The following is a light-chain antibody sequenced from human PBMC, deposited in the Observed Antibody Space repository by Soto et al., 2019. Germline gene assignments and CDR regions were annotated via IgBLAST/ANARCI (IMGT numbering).Light chain of an antibody. CDR1: QSVLYTSKKKTY. Sequence: DIVMTQSPDSLAVSLGERATINCKSSQSVLYTSKKKTYLAWYQQKPGQPPKLLIFWSSTRESGVPDRFSVSGSGTDFTLTISSLQAEDVAVYYCQQYYSSPYTFGQGTKLEIK. CDR2: WSS. J-gene: IGKJ2*01. CDR3: QQYYSSPYT. V-gene: IGKV4-1*01.